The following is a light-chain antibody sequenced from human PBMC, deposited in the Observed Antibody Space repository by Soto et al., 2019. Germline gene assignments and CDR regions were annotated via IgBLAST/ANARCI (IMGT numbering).Light chain of an antibody. Sequence: QSVLTQPPSASGTPGQRVSISCSGSSSNIGTNPVNWFRQLPGTAPKLLIYSNNQRPSGVTDRFSGSKSGTSASLAISGLQSEDDADYYCAAWDDSMNGAVFGGGTQLTVL. V-gene: IGLV1-44*01. CDR1: SSNIGTNP. CDR2: SNN. CDR3: AAWDDSMNGAV. J-gene: IGLJ7*01.